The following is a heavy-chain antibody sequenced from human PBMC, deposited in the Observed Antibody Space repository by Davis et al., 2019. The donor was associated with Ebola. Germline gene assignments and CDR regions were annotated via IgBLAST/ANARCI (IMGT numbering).Heavy chain of an antibody. CDR2: IYHSGST. CDR3: ARDLGRRYSSSSPDNY. CDR1: GGSISTYC. D-gene: IGHD6-6*01. Sequence: SETLSLTCTVSGGSISTYCWSCIRQHPGKGLEWIGEIYHSGSTYYNPSLKSRVTISVDKSKNQFSLKLSSVTAADTAVYYCARDLGRRYSSSSPDNYWGQGTLVTVSS. V-gene: IGHV4-59*12. J-gene: IGHJ4*02.